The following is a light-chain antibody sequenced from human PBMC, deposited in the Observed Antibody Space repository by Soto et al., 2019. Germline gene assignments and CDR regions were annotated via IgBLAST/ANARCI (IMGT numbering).Light chain of an antibody. CDR1: QSVSRN. Sequence: EIVMTQSPATLSVSPGERATLSCRASQSVSRNVAWYQQKPGQAPRLLIHDASTRATGISVRFSGSGSGTDVTLTISSLQSEDFAVYYCQQYNNWLWTFGQGTKVEIK. CDR2: DAS. J-gene: IGKJ1*01. CDR3: QQYNNWLWT. V-gene: IGKV3-15*01.